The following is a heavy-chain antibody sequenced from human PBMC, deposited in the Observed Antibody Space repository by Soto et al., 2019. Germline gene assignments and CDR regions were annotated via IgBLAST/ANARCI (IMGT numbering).Heavy chain of an antibody. Sequence: EVQLVESGGGLDKPGGSLRLSCAASGFSFNTYTMNWVRQAPGKGLEWVSSISSSGSYIYYTDSVKGRFTISRDNAKNSLYLQMDSLRAEDTAVYYCASLSRFALDYWGQGTLVTVSS. CDR2: ISSSGSYI. D-gene: IGHD3-10*01. V-gene: IGHV3-21*01. CDR3: ASLSRFALDY. CDR1: GFSFNTYT. J-gene: IGHJ4*02.